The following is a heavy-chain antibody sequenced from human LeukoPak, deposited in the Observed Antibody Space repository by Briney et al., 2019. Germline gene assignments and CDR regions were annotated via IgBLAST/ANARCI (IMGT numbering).Heavy chain of an antibody. J-gene: IGHJ4*02. V-gene: IGHV3-7*03. Sequence: GGSLRLSCAASGFTFSNSWMSWVRQAPGKGLEWVATIKPDGSAQYYVDSVKGRFTISRDNSKNTLYLQMNSLRAEDTAVYYCAKTTQGYWGQGTLVTVSS. CDR2: IKPDGSAQ. CDR3: AKTTQGY. CDR1: GFTFSNSW. D-gene: IGHD1-1*01.